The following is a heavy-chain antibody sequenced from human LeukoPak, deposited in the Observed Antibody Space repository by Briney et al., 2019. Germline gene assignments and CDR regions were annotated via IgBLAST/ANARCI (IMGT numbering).Heavy chain of an antibody. D-gene: IGHD5-18*01. CDR2: ISSSGNTI. Sequence: GRSLRLSCAASGFTFSDYYMSWIRQAPGKGLEWVSYISSSGNTIYYADSVKGRFTISRDNARNSLYLQMNSLRAEDTAVYYCARPYSYGYLGVDYWGQGTLVTVSS. CDR1: GFTFSDYY. J-gene: IGHJ4*02. CDR3: ARPYSYGYLGVDY. V-gene: IGHV3-11*04.